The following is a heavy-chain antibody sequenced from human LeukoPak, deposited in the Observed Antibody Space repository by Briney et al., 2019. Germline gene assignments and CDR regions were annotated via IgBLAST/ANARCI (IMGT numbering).Heavy chain of an antibody. J-gene: IGHJ4*02. CDR3: ARGSKDIVVVPAATEIDY. Sequence: SSETLSLTCAVYGGSFSGYYWSWIRQPPGKGLEWIGEINHSGSTNYNPSLKSRVTISVDTSKNQFSLKLSSVTAADTAVYYCARGSKDIVVVPAATEIDYWGQGTLVTVSS. CDR1: GGSFSGYY. CDR2: INHSGST. D-gene: IGHD2-2*01. V-gene: IGHV4-34*01.